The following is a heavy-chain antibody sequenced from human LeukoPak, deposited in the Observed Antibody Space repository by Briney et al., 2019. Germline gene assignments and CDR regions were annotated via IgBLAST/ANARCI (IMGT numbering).Heavy chain of an antibody. D-gene: IGHD2-8*01. CDR3: MKDHGH. CDR2: ISGVALST. V-gene: IGHV3-23*01. Sequence: GGSLRLSCAASGFTFSNYAMSWVRQAPGKGLEWVSSISGVALSTYYADSVKGRFTISRDNSKNTLYLQMNSLRADDTAVYYCMKDHGHWGQGTLVTVSS. J-gene: IGHJ4*02. CDR1: GFTFSNYA.